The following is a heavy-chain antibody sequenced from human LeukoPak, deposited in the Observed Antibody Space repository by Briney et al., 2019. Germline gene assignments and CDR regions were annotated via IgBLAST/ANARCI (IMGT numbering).Heavy chain of an antibody. CDR1: GFTFSSYA. J-gene: IGHJ4*02. D-gene: IGHD2-15*01. CDR3: ARHPEKLSGGSHCSGGSCYRSHYYFDY. Sequence: PGGSLRLSCAASGFTFSSYAMSWVRQAPGKGLEWVSSISSSSSYIYYADSVKGRFTISRDNAMNSLYLQMNSLRAEDTAVYYCARHPEKLSGGSHCSGGSCYRSHYYFDYWGQGTLVTVSS. CDR2: ISSSSSYI. V-gene: IGHV3-21*01.